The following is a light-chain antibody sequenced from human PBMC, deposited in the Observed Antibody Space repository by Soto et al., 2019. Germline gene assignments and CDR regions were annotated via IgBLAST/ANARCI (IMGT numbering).Light chain of an antibody. CDR3: GTWDSSLSAVV. CDR2: DNN. CDR1: SSNIGNNY. V-gene: IGLV1-51*01. J-gene: IGLJ2*01. Sequence: QSVLTQPPSVSAAPGQKVTISCSGSSSNIGNNYVSWYQQLPGTAPKLLIYDNNKRPSGIPDRFSGSKSGTSATLGITGLQTGDEGDYDCGTWDSSLSAVVFGGGTKLTVL.